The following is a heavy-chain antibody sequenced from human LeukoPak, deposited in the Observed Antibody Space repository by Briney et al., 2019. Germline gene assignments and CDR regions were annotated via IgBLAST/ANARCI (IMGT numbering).Heavy chain of an antibody. CDR2: IKGDGSST. D-gene: IGHD2/OR15-2a*01. J-gene: IGHJ4*02. CDR1: GFTFSSYW. Sequence: PGGSLKLSCAASGFTFSSYWMHWVRHTPGKGLVWVSRIKGDGSSTSYADSVRGRFTISRDNSKNTLYLQMNSLRAEDTAVYYCAKDKPIYGTPIYFDYWGQGTLVTVSS. V-gene: IGHV3-74*01. CDR3: AKDKPIYGTPIYFDY.